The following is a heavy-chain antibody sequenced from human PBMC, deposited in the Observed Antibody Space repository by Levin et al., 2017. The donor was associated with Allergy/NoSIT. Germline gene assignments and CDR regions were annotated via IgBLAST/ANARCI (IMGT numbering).Heavy chain of an antibody. V-gene: IGHV4-59*01. Sequence: SETLSLTCTVSGDSLNTFYWSWIRQPPGKGLEWIGYISYSGSTNYNPSLKSRVTISVDTSMNQFSLRLSSVTATDTAVYYCARGTRSRLVHYFDYWGQGTLLTVSS. CDR1: GDSLNTFY. CDR3: ARGTRSRLVHYFDY. CDR2: ISYSGST. J-gene: IGHJ4*02. D-gene: IGHD6-6*01.